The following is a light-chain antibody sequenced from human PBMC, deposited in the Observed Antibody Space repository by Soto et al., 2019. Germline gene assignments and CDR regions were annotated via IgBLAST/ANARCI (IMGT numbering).Light chain of an antibody. CDR3: NSYTSSSTLV. V-gene: IGLV2-14*03. Sequence: QSALTQSASVSGSPGQSITISCTGTSSDVGGYNYVSWYQHHPGKAPKLMIYDVSNRPSGVSNRFSGSKSGNTASLTISGLQAEDEADYYCNSYTSSSTLVFGGGTKLTVL. CDR2: DVS. J-gene: IGLJ2*01. CDR1: SSDVGGYNY.